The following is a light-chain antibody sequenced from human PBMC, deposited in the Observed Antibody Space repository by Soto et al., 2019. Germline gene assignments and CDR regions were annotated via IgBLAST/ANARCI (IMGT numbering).Light chain of an antibody. Sequence: QSVVTQPASVSGSPGQSITISCTGTSSDVGGYNYVSWYQQHPGKAPKLMIYDVSNRPSGVSNRFSGSKSGNTAFLTISGLQAEDEADYYCSSYTSSSTLVFGGGTKLTVL. CDR1: SSDVGGYNY. CDR2: DVS. CDR3: SSYTSSSTLV. V-gene: IGLV2-14*01. J-gene: IGLJ2*01.